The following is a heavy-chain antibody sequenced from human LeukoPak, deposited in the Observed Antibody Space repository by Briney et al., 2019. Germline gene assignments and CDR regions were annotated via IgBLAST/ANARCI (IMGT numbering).Heavy chain of an antibody. Sequence: SETLSLTCTVSGGSISSYYWSWIRQPAGKGLEWIGRIYTSGSTNYNPSLKSRVTMSVDTSKNQFSLKLSSVTAADTAVYYCARGEIRFLEWLLYTDYYYYMDVWGKGTTVTVSS. CDR3: ARGEIRFLEWLLYTDYYYYMDV. CDR2: IYTSGST. CDR1: GGSISSYY. V-gene: IGHV4-4*07. D-gene: IGHD3-3*01. J-gene: IGHJ6*03.